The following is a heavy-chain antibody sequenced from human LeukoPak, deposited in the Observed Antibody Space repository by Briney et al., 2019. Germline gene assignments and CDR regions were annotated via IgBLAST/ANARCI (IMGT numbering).Heavy chain of an antibody. CDR2: INYSGST. D-gene: IGHD6-6*01. Sequence: SETLSPTCAVYGGSFSGYYWSWIRRPPGKGLEWIGEINYSGSTNYNPSLKSRVTISVDTSKNQFSLKLSSVTAADTAVYYCARGCIAARSGRNYYYYGMDVWGQGTTVTVSS. V-gene: IGHV4-34*01. CDR1: GGSFSGYY. CDR3: ARGCIAARSGRNYYYYGMDV. J-gene: IGHJ6*02.